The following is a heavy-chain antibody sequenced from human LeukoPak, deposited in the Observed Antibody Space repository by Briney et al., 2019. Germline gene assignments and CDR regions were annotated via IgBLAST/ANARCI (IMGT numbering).Heavy chain of an antibody. J-gene: IGHJ4*02. CDR2: IKSKTDGGTT. CDR1: GFTFSNAW. V-gene: IGHV3-15*01. Sequence: PGGSLRLSCAASGFTFSNAWMSWVRQAPGKGLEWVGRIKSKTDGGTTDYAAPVKGRFTISSDDSKNTLYLQMNSLKTEDTAVYYCTTDFSGVGGGDCCHFDYWGQGTLVTVSS. D-gene: IGHD2-21*02. CDR3: TTDFSGVGGGDCCHFDY.